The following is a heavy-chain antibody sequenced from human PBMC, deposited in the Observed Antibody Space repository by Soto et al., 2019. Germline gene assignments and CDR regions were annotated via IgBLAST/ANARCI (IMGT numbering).Heavy chain of an antibody. V-gene: IGHV4-30-4*01. J-gene: IGHJ4*02. CDR3: AREGGESSDGLYYFDS. CDR2: IYYSGNT. Sequence: SETLSLSCTVSGGSTSSDNYWSWIRQPAGKGLEWIGHIYYSGNTDYNPSLKSRLAISIDTSKNQFSLKLSSVTAADTAVYFCAREGGESSDGLYYFDSWGQGSLVTVSS. CDR1: GGSTSSDNY. D-gene: IGHD3-16*01.